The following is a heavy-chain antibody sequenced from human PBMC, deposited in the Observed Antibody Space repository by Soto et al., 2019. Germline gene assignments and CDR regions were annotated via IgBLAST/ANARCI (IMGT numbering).Heavy chain of an antibody. CDR2: ISYDGSNK. Sequence: PGGSLRLSCAASGFTFSSHGMHWVRQAPGKGLEWVAVISYDGSNKYYADSVKGRFTISRDNSKNTLYLQMNSLRAEDTAVYYCAKLLGWLTGHYDNWGQGTLVTVSS. D-gene: IGHD1-20*01. CDR1: GFTFSSHG. CDR3: AKLLGWLTGHYDN. V-gene: IGHV3-30*18. J-gene: IGHJ4*02.